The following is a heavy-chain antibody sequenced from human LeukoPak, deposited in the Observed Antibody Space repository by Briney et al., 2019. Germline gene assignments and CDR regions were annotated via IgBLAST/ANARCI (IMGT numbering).Heavy chain of an antibody. CDR3: ARDGGSYCGGDCFGAFDI. J-gene: IGHJ3*02. D-gene: IGHD2-21*01. Sequence: GGSLRLSCAASGFTFSIYSMNWVRQAPGKGLEWVSYISSSSSTIYYADSVKGRFTISRDNAKNSLYLQMNSLRAEDTAVYYCARDGGSYCGGDCFGAFDIWGQGTMVTVSS. V-gene: IGHV3-48*01. CDR2: ISSSSSTI. CDR1: GFTFSIYS.